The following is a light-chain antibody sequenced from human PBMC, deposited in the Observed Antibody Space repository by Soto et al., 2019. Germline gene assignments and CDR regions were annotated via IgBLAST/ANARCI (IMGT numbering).Light chain of an antibody. J-gene: IGLJ2*01. V-gene: IGLV2-14*03. CDR2: DVS. CDR3: SSYTSSTTLKV. Sequence: QSALTQPASVSVSPGQSITISCTGTSSDVGGYNYVSWYQQHPGKAPKLMIYDVSNRPSGVSNRFSGSKSGNTASLTISGLQAEDEADYYCSSYTSSTTLKVFGGGTQLTVL. CDR1: SSDVGGYNY.